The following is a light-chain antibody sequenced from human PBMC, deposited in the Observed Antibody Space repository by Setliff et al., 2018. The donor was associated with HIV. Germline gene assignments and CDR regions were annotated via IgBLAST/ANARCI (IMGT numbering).Light chain of an antibody. V-gene: IGKV1-39*01. CDR3: QQSYSTPRYT. CDR1: QSISRY. Sequence: DIQMTQSPSSLSAFVGDRVTIACRASQSISRYLNWYQQRPGKAPELLIYAASSLQSGVPSRFSGSGSGTEFTLTISSLQPEDFATYYCQQSYSTPRYTFGQGTRLEIK. J-gene: IGKJ5*01. CDR2: AAS.